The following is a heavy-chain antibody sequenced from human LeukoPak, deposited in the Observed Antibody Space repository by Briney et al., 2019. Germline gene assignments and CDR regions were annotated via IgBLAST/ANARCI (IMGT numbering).Heavy chain of an antibody. CDR3: ARDLEGTVTAGY. Sequence: GGSLRLSCAASEFTFSSYAMHWVRQAPGKGLEYVSAISSNGGSTYYANSVKGRFTISRDNSKNTLYLQMGSLRAEDMAVYYCARDLEGTVTAGYWGQGTLVTVSS. CDR1: EFTFSSYA. CDR2: ISSNGGST. J-gene: IGHJ4*02. V-gene: IGHV3-64*01. D-gene: IGHD4-17*01.